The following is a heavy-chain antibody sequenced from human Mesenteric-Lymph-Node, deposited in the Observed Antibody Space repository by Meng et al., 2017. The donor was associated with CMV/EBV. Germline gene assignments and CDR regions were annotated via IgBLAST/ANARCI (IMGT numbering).Heavy chain of an antibody. J-gene: IGHJ5*02. CDR3: AKDDCTSTSCYLDS. Sequence: GGSLRLSCAASGFTFSDYYMSWIRQAPGKGLEWVSYISSSGSTIYYADSVKGRFTISRDNAKNSLYLQMNSLRAEDTALYYCAKDDCTSTSCYLDSWGQGTLVTVSS. D-gene: IGHD2-2*01. V-gene: IGHV3-11*01. CDR2: ISSSGSTI. CDR1: GFTFSDYY.